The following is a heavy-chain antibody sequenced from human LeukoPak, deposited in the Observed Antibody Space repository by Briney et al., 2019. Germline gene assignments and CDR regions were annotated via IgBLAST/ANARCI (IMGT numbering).Heavy chain of an antibody. V-gene: IGHV1-46*01. J-gene: IGHJ4*02. CDR3: ARDLLTVGAVDY. D-gene: IGHD1-26*01. Sequence: GASVKVSCKASGYTFTSYYMHWVRQAPGQGLEWMGIINTSGGSTSYAQKFQGRVTMTRDTSTSTVYMELSSLRSEDTAVYYCARDLLTVGAVDYWGQGTLVTVSS. CDR2: INTSGGST. CDR1: GYTFTSYY.